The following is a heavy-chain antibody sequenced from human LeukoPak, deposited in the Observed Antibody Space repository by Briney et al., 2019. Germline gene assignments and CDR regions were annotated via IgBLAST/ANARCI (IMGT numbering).Heavy chain of an antibody. D-gene: IGHD3-22*01. CDR3: ARNYDSSGLNAFDI. CDR1: GFTFSSYS. CDR2: ISSSSSTI. J-gene: IGHJ3*02. Sequence: GGTLRLSCAASGFTFSSYSMNWVRQAPGKGLEWVSYISSSSSTIYYADSVKGGFTISRDNAKNSLYLQMNSLRAEDTAVYYCARNYDSSGLNAFDIWGQGTMVTVSS. V-gene: IGHV3-48*01.